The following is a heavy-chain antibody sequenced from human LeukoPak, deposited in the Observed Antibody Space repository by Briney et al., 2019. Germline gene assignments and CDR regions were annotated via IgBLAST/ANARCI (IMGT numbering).Heavy chain of an antibody. D-gene: IGHD5-18*01. V-gene: IGHV4-34*01. CDR1: GGSFSGYY. CDR3: ARARARGYRYGFGIYYFDY. CDR2: INHSGST. J-gene: IGHJ4*02. Sequence: SETLSLTCAVYGGSFSGYYWSWIRQPPGKGLEWIGEINHSGSTNYNPSLKSRVTISVDTSKNQFSLKLSSVTAADTAVYYCARARARGYRYGFGIYYFDYWGQGTLVTVSS.